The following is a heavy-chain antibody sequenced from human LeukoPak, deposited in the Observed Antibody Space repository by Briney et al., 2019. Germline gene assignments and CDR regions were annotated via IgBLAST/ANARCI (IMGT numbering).Heavy chain of an antibody. V-gene: IGHV3-23*05. J-gene: IGHJ4*02. CDR1: GFTFSGYA. CDR2: IFKTGSTT. Sequence: GGSLRLSCAASGFTFSGYAMSWVRQAPGKGLECVSTIFKTGSTTYYADSVKGRLTISRDNSKNTLYLQMSSLRAEDTAVYYCAKDQSIEKWLSFHYWGQGTLVTVSS. D-gene: IGHD3-22*01. CDR3: AKDQSIEKWLSFHY.